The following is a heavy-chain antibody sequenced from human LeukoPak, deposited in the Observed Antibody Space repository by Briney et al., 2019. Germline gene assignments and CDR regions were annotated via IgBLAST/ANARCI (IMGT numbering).Heavy chain of an antibody. CDR3: AKDEGSGWYYFDY. J-gene: IGHJ4*02. CDR1: GFIFSDYA. CDR2: ISGSGGST. D-gene: IGHD6-19*01. V-gene: IGHV3-23*01. Sequence: GGSLRLSCAASGFIFSDYAMSWVRQAPGKGLEWVSGISGSGGSTYYADSVKGRFTISRDISKNTLYLQMNSLRAEDTAVYYCAKDEGSGWYYFDYWGQGSLVTVSS.